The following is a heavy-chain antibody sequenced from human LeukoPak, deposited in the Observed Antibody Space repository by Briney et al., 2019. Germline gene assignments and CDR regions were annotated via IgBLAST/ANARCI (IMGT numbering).Heavy chain of an antibody. J-gene: IGHJ4*02. CDR1: GGSISSYD. Sequence: KTAETLSLTCTVSGGSISSYDWSWIRQPPGKGLEWIGYIYYSGSTNYNPSLKSRVTISVDTSKNQFSLKLSSVTAADTAVYYCAKRRPDYGGNGFDYWGQGTLVTVSS. V-gene: IGHV4-59*08. CDR2: IYYSGST. D-gene: IGHD4-23*01. CDR3: AKRRPDYGGNGFDY.